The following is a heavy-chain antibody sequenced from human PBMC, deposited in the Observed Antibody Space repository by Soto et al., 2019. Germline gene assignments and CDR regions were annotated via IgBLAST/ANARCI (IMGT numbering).Heavy chain of an antibody. Sequence: SETLSLTCTVSGGSISSYYLSWIRQPPGKGLEWIGYIYYSGSTNYNPSLKSRVTISVDTSKNQFSLKLSSVTAADTAVYYCAGTVNWNSLIFWFDPWGQGTLVTVSS. J-gene: IGHJ5*02. V-gene: IGHV4-59*01. CDR3: AGTVNWNSLIFWFDP. D-gene: IGHD1-1*01. CDR1: GGSISSYY. CDR2: IYYSGST.